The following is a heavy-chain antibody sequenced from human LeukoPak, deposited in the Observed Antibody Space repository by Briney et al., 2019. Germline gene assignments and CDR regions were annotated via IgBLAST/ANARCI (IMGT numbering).Heavy chain of an antibody. D-gene: IGHD2-15*01. CDR1: EFTFSNHG. CDR2: ISNDGSSR. Sequence: GGSLRLSCEASEFTFSNHGMHWVRQAPGKGLEWLAVISNDGSSRQYRDSVKGRFTVSRDNSKNTLYLQMNSLRAEDTAVYYCVSGTCGGSCYILDYWGQGTLVTVSS. J-gene: IGHJ4*02. V-gene: IGHV3-30*03. CDR3: VSGTCGGSCYILDY.